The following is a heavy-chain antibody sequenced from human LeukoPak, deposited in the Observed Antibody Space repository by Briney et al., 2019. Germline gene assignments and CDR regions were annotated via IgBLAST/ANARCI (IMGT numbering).Heavy chain of an antibody. CDR1: GFTFSSYG. CDR3: AKDIGGYRGGFDY. CDR2: ISYDGSNK. D-gene: IGHD5-12*01. Sequence: GGSLRLSCAASGFTFSSYGMHWVRQAPGKGLEWVAVISYDGSNKYYADSVKGRFTISRDSSKNTLYLQMNSLRAEDTAVYYCAKDIGGYRGGFDYWGQGTLVTVSS. J-gene: IGHJ4*02. V-gene: IGHV3-30*18.